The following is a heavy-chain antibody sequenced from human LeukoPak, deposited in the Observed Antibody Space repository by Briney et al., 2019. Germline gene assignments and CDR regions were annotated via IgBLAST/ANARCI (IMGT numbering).Heavy chain of an antibody. V-gene: IGHV4-34*01. Sequence: SETLSLSCAVYGGSFSGYYWSWIRQPPGKGLEWFGEIYHSGSTNSGSTNYNPSLKSRVAISVDTSKNQFSLKLSSVTAADTAVYYCARRYLARPMDVWAKGTTVTVSS. CDR2: IYHSGSTNSGST. CDR1: GGSFSGYY. CDR3: ARRYLARPMDV. J-gene: IGHJ6*04. D-gene: IGHD3-16*02.